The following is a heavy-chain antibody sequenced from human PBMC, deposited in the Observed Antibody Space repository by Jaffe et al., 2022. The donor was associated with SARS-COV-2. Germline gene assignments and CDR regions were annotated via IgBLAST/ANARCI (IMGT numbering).Heavy chain of an antibody. CDR3: AREAADIVLMVYANYYYGMDV. V-gene: IGHV4-61*02. CDR2: IYTSGST. Sequence: QVQLQESGPGLVKPSQTLSLTCTVSGGSISSGSYYWSWIRQPAGKGLEWIGRIYTSGSTNYNPSLKSRVTISVDTSKNQFSLKLSSVTAADTAVYYCAREAADIVLMVYANYYYGMDVWGQGTTVTVSS. CDR1: GGSISSGSYY. J-gene: IGHJ6*02. D-gene: IGHD2-8*01.